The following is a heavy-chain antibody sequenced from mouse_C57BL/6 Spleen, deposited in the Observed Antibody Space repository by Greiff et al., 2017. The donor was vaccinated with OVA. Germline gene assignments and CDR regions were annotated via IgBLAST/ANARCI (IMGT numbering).Heavy chain of an antibody. V-gene: IGHV1-80*01. D-gene: IGHD1-1*01. CDR2: IYPGDGDT. CDR3: ARALITTVVATFDY. CDR1: GYAFSSYW. J-gene: IGHJ2*01. Sequence: QVQLQQSGAELVKPGASVKISCKASGYAFSSYWMNWVKQRPGKGLEWIGQIYPGDGDTNYNGKFKGKAILTADKSSSTAYMQLSSLASEDSAVYFCARALITTVVATFDYWGQGTTLTVSS.